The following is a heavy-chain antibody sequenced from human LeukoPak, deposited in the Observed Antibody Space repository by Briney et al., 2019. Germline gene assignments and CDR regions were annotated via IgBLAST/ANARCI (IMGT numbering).Heavy chain of an antibody. CDR1: GGSFSGYY. Sequence: PSETLPLTCAVYGGSFSGYYWSWIRQPPGKGLEWIGEINHSGSTNYNPSLKSRVTISVDTSKNQFSLKLSSVTAADTAVYYCARGRRIQLWFGSSFDYWGQGTLVTVSS. V-gene: IGHV4-34*01. CDR2: INHSGST. J-gene: IGHJ4*02. CDR3: ARGRRIQLWFGSSFDY. D-gene: IGHD5-18*01.